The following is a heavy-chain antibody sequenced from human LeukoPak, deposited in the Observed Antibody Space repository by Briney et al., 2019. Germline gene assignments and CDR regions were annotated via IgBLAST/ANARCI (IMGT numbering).Heavy chain of an antibody. CDR1: GGTFSSYA. D-gene: IGHD3-3*01. CDR2: IIPIFGTA. V-gene: IGHV1-69*13. Sequence: SVKVSCKASGGTFSSYAISWVRQAPGQGLEWMGGIIPIFGTANYAQKFQGRVTITADESTSTAYMELSSLGSEDTAVYYCARGLRFLEWSCFGYWGQGTLVTVSS. J-gene: IGHJ4*02. CDR3: ARGLRFLEWSCFGY.